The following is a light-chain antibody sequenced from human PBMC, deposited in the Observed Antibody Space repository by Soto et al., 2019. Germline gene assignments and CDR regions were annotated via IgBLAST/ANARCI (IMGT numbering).Light chain of an antibody. Sequence: DIQMTQSPSALSASVGDRVTITCRASQSISSWLAWYQQKPGKATKLLIYDASSLDSRVPSRFSGSGSGTEFTLTISGLRPDDFATYYCQQYNTYSYTFGQGTKLEIK. V-gene: IGKV1-5*01. CDR2: DAS. CDR3: QQYNTYSYT. CDR1: QSISSW. J-gene: IGKJ2*01.